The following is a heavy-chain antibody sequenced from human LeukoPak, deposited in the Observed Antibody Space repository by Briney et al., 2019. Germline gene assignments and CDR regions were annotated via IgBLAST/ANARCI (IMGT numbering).Heavy chain of an antibody. J-gene: IGHJ4*02. CDR1: GGTFSSYA. CDR2: IIPIFGTA. D-gene: IGHD3-10*01. V-gene: IGHV1-69*05. CDR3: ASSYGSGSYYLDY. Sequence: SVKVSCKASGGTFSSYAISWVRQAPGQGLEWMGGIIPIFGTANYAQKFQGRVTITTDESTSTAYMELSSLRSEDTAVYYCASSYGSGSYYLDYWGQGTLVTVSS.